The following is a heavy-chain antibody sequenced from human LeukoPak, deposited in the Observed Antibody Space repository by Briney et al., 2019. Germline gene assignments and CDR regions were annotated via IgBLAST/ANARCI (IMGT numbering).Heavy chain of an antibody. CDR2: INSDGSTT. Sequence: GGSLRLSCAASGFTFSSYSMNWVRQAPGEGLVWVSRINSDGSTTTYADSVKGRFTISRDNAKNTLYLQMNSLRAEDTAVYYCAKGGVDYWGQGTLVTVSS. V-gene: IGHV3-74*01. D-gene: IGHD6-25*01. CDR1: GFTFSSYS. CDR3: AKGGVDY. J-gene: IGHJ4*02.